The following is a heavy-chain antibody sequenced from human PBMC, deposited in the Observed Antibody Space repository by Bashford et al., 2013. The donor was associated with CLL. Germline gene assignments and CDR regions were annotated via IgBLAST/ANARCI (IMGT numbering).Heavy chain of an antibody. CDR3: ARLGYDTSGNWYYFDY. CDR1: GGSISRSSYY. V-gene: IGHV4-39*01. J-gene: IGHJ4*02. Sequence: SETLSLTCTVSGGSISRSSYYWGWIRQPPGKGLEWIGSIYYSGSTYYNPSLKSRVTISVDTSKNQFSLKLSSVTAADTAVYYCARLGYDTSGNWYYFDYWGQGTLVTVSS. CDR2: IYYSGST. D-gene: IGHD3-22*01.